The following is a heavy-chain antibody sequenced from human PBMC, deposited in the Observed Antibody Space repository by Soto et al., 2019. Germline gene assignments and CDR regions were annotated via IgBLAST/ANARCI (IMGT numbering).Heavy chain of an antibody. CDR2: IYADGSTT. D-gene: IGHD6-25*01. V-gene: IGHV3-74*01. J-gene: IGHJ6*02. CDR1: GFTFSQYW. Sequence: GGSLRLSCEASGFTFSQYWMHWVRQGPGKGLVWVAHIYADGSTTTYADSVKGRFRISRDNAKNMVYLEMKGLRAEDTAVYYCARDLPLRDAARSMDLWGQGTTVTVSS. CDR3: ARDLPLRDAARSMDL.